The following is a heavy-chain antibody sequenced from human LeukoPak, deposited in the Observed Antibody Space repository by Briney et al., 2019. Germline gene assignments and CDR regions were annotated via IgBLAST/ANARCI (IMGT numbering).Heavy chain of an antibody. CDR2: INPSGGST. V-gene: IGHV1-46*01. CDR3: ARDLGSSVGATPYFDY. D-gene: IGHD1-26*01. Sequence: ASVKVSCKASGYSFTSYHIHWVRQAPGQGLEWMGIINPSGGSTTYAQKFQGRVTMTRDTSTSTVYMELSSLRSEDTAVYYCARDLGSSVGATPYFDYWGQGTLVTVSS. J-gene: IGHJ4*02. CDR1: GYSFTSYH.